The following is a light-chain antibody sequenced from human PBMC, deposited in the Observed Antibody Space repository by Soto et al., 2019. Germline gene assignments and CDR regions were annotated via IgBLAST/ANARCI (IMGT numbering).Light chain of an antibody. CDR1: QSVSNY. V-gene: IGKV3-11*01. Sequence: EIVLTQSPATLSLSPGERATLSCRVSQSVSNYLAWYQQKPGQAPRLLIFDASNRATGIPARFSGSGSATDFTLTISSLEPEDFAVYYCQHRSIWPVSFGQGTRLEIK. J-gene: IGKJ5*01. CDR3: QHRSIWPVS. CDR2: DAS.